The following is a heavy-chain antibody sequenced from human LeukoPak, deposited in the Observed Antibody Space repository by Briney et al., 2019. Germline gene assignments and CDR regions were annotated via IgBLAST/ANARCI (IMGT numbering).Heavy chain of an antibody. D-gene: IGHD6-19*01. CDR1: GFTFSSYG. CDR3: AKEGAVAGSMWFDY. Sequence: NPGRSLRLSCAASGFTFSSYGIHWVRQAPGKGLEWVAVISSDGRTTFYADSVKGRFTISRDNSKNTMYVQMNSLRVDDTAIYYCAKEGAVAGSMWFDYWGQGTLVTVSS. J-gene: IGHJ4*02. CDR2: ISSDGRTT. V-gene: IGHV3-30*18.